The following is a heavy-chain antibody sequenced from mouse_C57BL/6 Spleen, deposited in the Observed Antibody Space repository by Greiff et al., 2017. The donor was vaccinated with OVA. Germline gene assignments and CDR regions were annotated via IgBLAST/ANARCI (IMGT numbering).Heavy chain of an antibody. Sequence: DVQLQESGGGLVQPKGSLKLSCAASGFTFNTYAMHWVRQAPGKGLEWVARIRSKSSNYAKYYADSVKDRFTISRDDSQSMLYLQMNNLKTEDTAMFYCVRGGTASWFAYWGQGTLVTVSA. D-gene: IGHD3-3*01. CDR2: IRSKSSNYAK. V-gene: IGHV10-3*01. J-gene: IGHJ3*01. CDR3: VRGGTASWFAY. CDR1: GFTFNTYA.